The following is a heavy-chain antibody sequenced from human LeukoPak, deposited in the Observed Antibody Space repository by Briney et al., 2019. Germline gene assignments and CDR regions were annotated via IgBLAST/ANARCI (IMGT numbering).Heavy chain of an antibody. J-gene: IGHJ4*02. CDR1: GGSISSYY. CDR3: ARGYCSSTSCYLFDY. Sequence: PSETLSLTCTVCGGSISSYYWSWIRQPDGKGLEWIGRIYTSGSTNYNPSLKSRVIMSVDTSKNQFSLKLSSVTAADTAVYYCARGYCSSTSCYLFDYWGQGTLVTVSS. V-gene: IGHV4-4*07. CDR2: IYTSGST. D-gene: IGHD2-2*01.